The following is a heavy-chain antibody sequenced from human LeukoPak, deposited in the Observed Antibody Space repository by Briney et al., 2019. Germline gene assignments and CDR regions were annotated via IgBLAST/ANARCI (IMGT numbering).Heavy chain of an antibody. Sequence: PSETLSLTCTVSGASISGSSHYFRGWIRQTPGKGLEWIGEINHSGSTNYNPSLKSRVTISVDTSKNQFSLKLSSVTAADTAVYYCASSSSRRDCWGQGTLVTVSS. V-gene: IGHV4-34*01. D-gene: IGHD6-13*01. CDR1: GASISGSSHYF. CDR2: INHSGST. CDR3: ASSSSRRDC. J-gene: IGHJ4*02.